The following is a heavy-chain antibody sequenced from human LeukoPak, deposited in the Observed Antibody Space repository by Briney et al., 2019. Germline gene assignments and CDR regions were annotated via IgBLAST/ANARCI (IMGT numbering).Heavy chain of an antibody. CDR2: ISTYNGNT. Sequence: ASVKVSCKASGYTFTSYGISWVRQAPGQGLECMAWISTYNGNTNYAQNLQGRVTMTTDTSTSTAYMELRSLRSDDTAVYYCARGDRRSAEFDYWGQGTLVTVSS. CDR3: ARGDRRSAEFDY. CDR1: GYTFTSYG. J-gene: IGHJ4*02. V-gene: IGHV1-18*01.